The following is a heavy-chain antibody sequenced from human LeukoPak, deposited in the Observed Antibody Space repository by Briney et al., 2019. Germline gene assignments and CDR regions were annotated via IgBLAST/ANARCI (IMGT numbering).Heavy chain of an antibody. D-gene: IGHD2-21*02. CDR2: ISVYNGNT. V-gene: IGHV1-18*01. CDR3: IVVVTAIPH. J-gene: IGHJ4*02. CDR1: GYTFTSYG. Sequence: GASVKVSCKASGYTFTSYGINWVRQAPGQGLEWMGWISVYNGNTNYAQTLQGRVTITTDTSTSTAYTELRSLTSDDTAVYYAIVVVTAIPHWGQGTPVTVSS.